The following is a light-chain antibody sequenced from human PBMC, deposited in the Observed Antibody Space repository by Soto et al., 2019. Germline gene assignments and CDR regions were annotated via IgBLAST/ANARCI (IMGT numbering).Light chain of an antibody. J-gene: IGKJ4*01. CDR2: SAS. Sequence: EIVLTQSPGTLSLSPGERATLSCRASQTINKNYFAWYQQKPGQAPRPLMYSASSRATGIPDRFSGSGSGTDFTLTISRLEPEDFEVYYCQSYGRSPLTLGGGTKVDI. CDR1: QTINKNY. CDR3: QSYGRSPLT. V-gene: IGKV3-20*01.